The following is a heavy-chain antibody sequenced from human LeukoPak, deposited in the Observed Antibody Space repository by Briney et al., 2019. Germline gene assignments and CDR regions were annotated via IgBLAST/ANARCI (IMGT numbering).Heavy chain of an antibody. D-gene: IGHD2-21*02. CDR1: GFTVSTNY. V-gene: IGHV3-48*01. CDR2: ISSSSSTI. Sequence: GGSLRLSCAASGFTVSTNYMNWVRQAPGKGLEWVSYISSSSSTIYYADSVKGRFTISRDNAKNSLYLQMNSLRAEDTAVYYCARDPVTGWYFDLWGRGTLVTVSS. J-gene: IGHJ2*01. CDR3: ARDPVTGWYFDL.